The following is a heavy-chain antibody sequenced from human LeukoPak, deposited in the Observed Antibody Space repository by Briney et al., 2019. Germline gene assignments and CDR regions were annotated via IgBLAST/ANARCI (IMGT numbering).Heavy chain of an antibody. CDR1: GGSFTGYY. J-gene: IGHJ5*02. D-gene: IGHD2-15*01. Sequence: SETLSLTCAVYGGSFTGYYWSWIRQPPGKGLEWIGEINHSGSTNYNPSLKSRVTISVDTSKNQFSLKLSSVTAADTAVYYCARRNRLLRCRFDPWGQGTLVTVSS. CDR3: ARRNRLLRCRFDP. V-gene: IGHV4-34*01. CDR2: INHSGST.